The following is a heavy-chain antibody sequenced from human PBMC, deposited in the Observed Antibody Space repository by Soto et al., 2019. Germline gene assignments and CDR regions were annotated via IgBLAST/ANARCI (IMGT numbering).Heavy chain of an antibody. J-gene: IGHJ4*02. D-gene: IGHD2-2*02. CDR1: GFTFSNYE. Sequence: VGSLRLSCAGSGFTFSNYEMNWVRQAPGKGLDWVAFISTSGSVKYYADSVKGRFIISRDNAKNSLSLQMNSLRAEDTAVYYCVRDPGCTSTCCYTGTFDSWGQGALVTVSS. CDR3: VRDPGCTSTCCYTGTFDS. CDR2: ISTSGSVK. V-gene: IGHV3-48*03.